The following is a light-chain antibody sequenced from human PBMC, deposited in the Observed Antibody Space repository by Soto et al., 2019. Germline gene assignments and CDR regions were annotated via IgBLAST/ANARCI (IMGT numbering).Light chain of an antibody. CDR1: SSDVGGYNY. V-gene: IGLV2-14*01. Sequence: QSVLTQPASVSGSPGQSITISCTGTSSDVGGYNYVSWYQQQPGKAPKFMIYDVSNRPSGVSNRFSGSKSGNTASLTISGLQAEDEADNYCCSYTTSNTRQIVFGTGTKVTVL. CDR3: CSYTTSNTRQIV. J-gene: IGLJ1*01. CDR2: DVS.